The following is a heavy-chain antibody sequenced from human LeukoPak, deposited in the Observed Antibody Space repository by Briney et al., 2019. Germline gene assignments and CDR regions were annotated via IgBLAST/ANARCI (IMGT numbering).Heavy chain of an antibody. V-gene: IGHV4-4*07. Sequence: PSETMSLTCTVSGGSISSYYWSWLRQPAGKGLEWIGRIYTSGSTSYNPSLKSRVTMSVDTSKNQFSLKLSSVTAADTAVYYCARAVGSGSFQTYYYYMDVWGKGTTVTISS. CDR3: ARAVGSGSFQTYYYYMDV. D-gene: IGHD3-10*01. CDR2: IYTSGST. CDR1: GGSISSYY. J-gene: IGHJ6*03.